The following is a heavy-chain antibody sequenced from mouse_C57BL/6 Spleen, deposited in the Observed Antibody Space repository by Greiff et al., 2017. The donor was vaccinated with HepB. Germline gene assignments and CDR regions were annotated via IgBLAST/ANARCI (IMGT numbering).Heavy chain of an antibody. Sequence: EVKLQESGPELVKPGASVKIPCKASGYTFTDYNMDWVKQSHGKSLEWIGDINPNNGGTIYNQKFKGKATLTVDKSSSTAYMELRSLTSEDTAVYYCARRYGSYFDVWGTGTTVTVSS. J-gene: IGHJ1*03. D-gene: IGHD1-2*01. CDR3: ARRYGSYFDV. CDR2: INPNNGGT. V-gene: IGHV1-18*01. CDR1: GYTFTDYN.